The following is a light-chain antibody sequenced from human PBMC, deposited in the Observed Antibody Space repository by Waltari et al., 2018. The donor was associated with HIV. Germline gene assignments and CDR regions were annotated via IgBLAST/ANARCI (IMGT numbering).Light chain of an antibody. Sequence: QSVLTQAPSVSGAPGQRVTISCPGSRSNFGTGYDVHWYQQLPGTAPKLLIYANNQRPSGVPARFSGSKSATSASLVITGLQAEDEADYYCQSYDSSLNGHVVFGGGTKVTVL. J-gene: IGLJ2*01. CDR1: RSNFGTGYD. CDR2: ANN. CDR3: QSYDSSLNGHVV. V-gene: IGLV1-40*01.